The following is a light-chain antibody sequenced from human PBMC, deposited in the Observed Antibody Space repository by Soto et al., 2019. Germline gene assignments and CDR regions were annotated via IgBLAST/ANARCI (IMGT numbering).Light chain of an antibody. V-gene: IGKV1-39*01. CDR3: QQSYSTPRV. J-gene: IGKJ4*01. Sequence: DIHMTQSPSSLSASVGDSVTITCRASQSISTYLNWYQQMPGKAPNLLIYAASSLQSGVPSRFSGSGSGTDFTLTISSLQPEDFATYYCQQSYSTPRVFGGGTKVDIK. CDR1: QSISTY. CDR2: AAS.